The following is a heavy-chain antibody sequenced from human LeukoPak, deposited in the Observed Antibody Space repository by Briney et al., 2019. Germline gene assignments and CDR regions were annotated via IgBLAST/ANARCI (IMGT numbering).Heavy chain of an antibody. V-gene: IGHV4-59*08. CDR3: ARVSTYSSGWFGIDY. CDR2: IYYSGST. CDR1: GGSISSYY. J-gene: IGHJ4*02. D-gene: IGHD6-19*01. Sequence: SETLSLTCTASGGSISSYYWSWIRQPPGKGLEWIGYIYYSGSTNYNPSLKSRVTISVDTSKNQFSLKLSSVTAADTAVYYCARVSTYSSGWFGIDYWGQGTLVTVSS.